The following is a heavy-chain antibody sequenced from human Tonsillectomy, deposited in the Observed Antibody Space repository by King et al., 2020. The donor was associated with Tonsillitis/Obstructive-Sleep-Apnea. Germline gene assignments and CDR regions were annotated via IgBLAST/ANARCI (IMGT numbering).Heavy chain of an antibody. D-gene: IGHD4-23*01. CDR1: GYTFTSYY. CDR3: ARDYDYGGNSYLLPFDY. V-gene: IGHV1-46*01. Sequence: QLVQSGAEVKKPGASVKVSCKASGYTFTSYYMHWVRQAPGQGLEWMGIINPNGGSTNYAQKFQGRVTMTRDTSTSTVRMELSSLRSEDTAVYYCARDYDYGGNSYLLPFDYWGQGTLVTVSS. CDR2: INPNGGST. J-gene: IGHJ4*02.